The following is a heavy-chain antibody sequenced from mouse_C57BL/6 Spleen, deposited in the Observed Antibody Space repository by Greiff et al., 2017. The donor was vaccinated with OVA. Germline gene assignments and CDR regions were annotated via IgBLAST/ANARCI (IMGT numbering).Heavy chain of an antibody. CDR1: GFSLTSYG. Sequence: VQLQESGPGLVQPSQSLSITCTVSGFSLTSYGVHWVRQSPGKGLEWLGVIWSGGSTDYNAAFISRLSISKDNSKSQVFIKMNSLQADDTAVYYCAKAYYSNYWFAYWGQGTLVTVSA. D-gene: IGHD2-5*01. V-gene: IGHV2-2*01. CDR3: AKAYYSNYWFAY. J-gene: IGHJ3*01. CDR2: IWSGGST.